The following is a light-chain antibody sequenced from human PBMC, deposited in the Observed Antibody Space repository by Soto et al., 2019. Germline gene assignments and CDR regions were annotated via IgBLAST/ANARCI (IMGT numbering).Light chain of an antibody. CDR3: QQYGGAPPEYP. CDR1: QTVSGSH. J-gene: IGKJ2*01. Sequence: IVLTQSPGTLSLSPGERATLSCRASQTVSGSHLAWYQQKPGQAPRLIIYGASTRPTGIPDRFSGSGSGTDFTRPITRLEPEDFAVYYCQQYGGAPPEYPFGQGTKLEIK. V-gene: IGKV3-20*01. CDR2: GAS.